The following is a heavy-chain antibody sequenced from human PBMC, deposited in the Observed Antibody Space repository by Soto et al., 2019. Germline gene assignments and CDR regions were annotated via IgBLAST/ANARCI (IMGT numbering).Heavy chain of an antibody. V-gene: IGHV1-46*01. D-gene: IGHD6-13*01. Sequence: GASVKVSCKASGYTFTSYYMHWVRQAPGQGLEWMGIINPSGGSTSYAQKFQGRVTMTRDTSTSTAYMELSSLRSEDTAVYYCATDIDRVWAFDIWGQGTMVTVSS. J-gene: IGHJ3*02. CDR1: GYTFTSYY. CDR3: ATDIDRVWAFDI. CDR2: INPSGGST.